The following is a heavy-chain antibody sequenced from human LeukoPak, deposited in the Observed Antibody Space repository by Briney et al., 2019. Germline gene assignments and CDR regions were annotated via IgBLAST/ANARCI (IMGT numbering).Heavy chain of an antibody. CDR1: GFSLSTSGVG. CDR2: IYWNDDK. V-gene: IGHV2-5*01. J-gene: IGHJ3*02. Sequence: SGPTLVKPTQTLTLTCTFSGFSLSTSGVGVGWIRQPPGKALEWLALIYWNDDKPYSPSLKSRLTITKDTSKTQVVLTMTNMDPVDTATYYCAHSGTVTTPHDAFDIWGQGTMVTVSS. CDR3: AHSGTVTTPHDAFDI. D-gene: IGHD4-17*01.